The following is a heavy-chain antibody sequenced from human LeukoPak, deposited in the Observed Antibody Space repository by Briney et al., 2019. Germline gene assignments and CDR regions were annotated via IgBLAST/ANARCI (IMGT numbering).Heavy chain of an antibody. V-gene: IGHV3-23*01. CDR2: ISGSGGST. Sequence: GGSLRLSCAASGFTFSSYAMSWVRQAPGTGLEWVSAISGSGGSTYYADSVKGRFTISRDNSKNTLYLQMNSLRAEDTAVYYCAKRWYNWNLADAFDIWGQGTMVTVSS. D-gene: IGHD1-7*01. CDR1: GFTFSSYA. J-gene: IGHJ3*02. CDR3: AKRWYNWNLADAFDI.